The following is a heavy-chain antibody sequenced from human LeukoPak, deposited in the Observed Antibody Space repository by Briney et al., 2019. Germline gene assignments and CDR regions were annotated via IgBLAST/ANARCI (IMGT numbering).Heavy chain of an antibody. J-gene: IGHJ4*02. D-gene: IGHD5-12*01. CDR1: GSTVSSNY. V-gene: IGHV3-66*01. Sequence: GGSLRLSCAASGSTVSSNYMSWVRQAPGKGLEWVSVIYSGGSTYYADSVKGRFTISRDNSKNTLYLQMNSLRVEDTAVYYCARGGIYSGYEFDYWGQGTLVTVSS. CDR2: IYSGGST. CDR3: ARGGIYSGYEFDY.